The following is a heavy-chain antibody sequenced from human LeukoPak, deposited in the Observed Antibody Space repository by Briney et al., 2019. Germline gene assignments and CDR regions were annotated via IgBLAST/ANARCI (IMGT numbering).Heavy chain of an antibody. J-gene: IGHJ5*02. CDR3: AKDLSYGSNWFAP. V-gene: IGHV3-33*06. CDR2: IWNDGSKK. CDR1: GFTFSSHG. D-gene: IGHD5-18*01. Sequence: GRSLRLSCAASGFTFSSHGMHWVRQAPGKGLEWAALIWNDGSKKNYADSVKGRFTISRDDSKSTLYLQINSLRAEDTAVYYCAKDLSYGSNWFAPWGQGTLVTVSS.